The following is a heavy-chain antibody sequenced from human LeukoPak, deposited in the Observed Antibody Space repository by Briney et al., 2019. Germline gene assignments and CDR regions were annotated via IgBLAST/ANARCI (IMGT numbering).Heavy chain of an antibody. V-gene: IGHV4-34*01. CDR2: INQSRST. J-gene: IGHJ4*02. Sequence: SETLSLTCVVSGGSLTDYFWSWIRQPPGKGLEWIGEINQSRSTRYNPSLKSRVTISVDTTKNQFSLKLSSVTAADTAVYYCARGSRQEDYWGQGTLVTVSS. CDR3: ARGSRQEDY. CDR1: GGSLTDYF.